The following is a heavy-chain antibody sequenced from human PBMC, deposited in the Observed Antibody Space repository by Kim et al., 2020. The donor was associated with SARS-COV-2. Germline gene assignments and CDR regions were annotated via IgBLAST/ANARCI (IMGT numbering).Heavy chain of an antibody. Sequence: GGSLRLSCAASGFTVSSNYMSWVRQAPGKGLEWVSVIYSGGSTYYADSVKGRFTISRDNSKNTLYLQMNSLRAEDTAVYYCARERARGYSTYYFDYWGQGTLVTVSS. D-gene: IGHD6-13*01. CDR1: GFTVSSNY. CDR2: IYSGGST. CDR3: ARERARGYSTYYFDY. V-gene: IGHV3-53*01. J-gene: IGHJ4*02.